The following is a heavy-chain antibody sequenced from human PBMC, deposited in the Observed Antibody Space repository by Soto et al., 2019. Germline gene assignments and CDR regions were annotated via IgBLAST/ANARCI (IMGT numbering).Heavy chain of an antibody. CDR2: LTGSSSNI. J-gene: IGHJ4*02. CDR3: ANGRATWGILTHHY. V-gene: IGHV3-23*01. CDR1: GFSFRNYA. D-gene: IGHD3-16*01. Sequence: EVQLLESGGGLVQPGGSLRLSCAASGFSFRNYAMSWVRQAPGKGLEWISTLTGSSSNIYYADSVKGRFAISIDTSKNTLYLPMNSLPAEDTAVYYLANGRATWGILTHHYWGQGTLVTVSS.